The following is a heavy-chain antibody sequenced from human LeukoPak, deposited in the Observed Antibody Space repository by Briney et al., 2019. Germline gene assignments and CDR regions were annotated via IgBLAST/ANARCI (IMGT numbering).Heavy chain of an antibody. Sequence: GGSLRLSCAASGFTFSSYAMSWVRQAPGKGLEWVSAISGSGGSTYYAAPVKGRFTISRDDSKNTLYLQMNSLKTEDTAVYYCTTDPEGRSWYPDFDYWGQGTLVTVSS. CDR1: GFTFSSYA. CDR3: TTDPEGRSWYPDFDY. D-gene: IGHD6-13*01. V-gene: IGHV3-23*01. J-gene: IGHJ4*02. CDR2: ISGSGGST.